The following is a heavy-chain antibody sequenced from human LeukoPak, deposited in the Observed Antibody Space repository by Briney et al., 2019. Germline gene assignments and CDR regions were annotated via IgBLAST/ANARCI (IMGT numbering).Heavy chain of an antibody. CDR3: ARVPAVSPVTYFAY. D-gene: IGHD2-2*01. CDR1: EFAFSTYN. CDR2: ISTGSSTT. Sequence: QPGGSLRLSCAASEFAFSTYNMNWVRQAPGKGLEWVSYISTGSSTTYYADSVKGRFTISRDNVGNSLYLQMNSLRDEDTAVYYFARVPAVSPVTYFAYWAREPWSPSPQ. J-gene: IGHJ4*02. V-gene: IGHV3-48*02.